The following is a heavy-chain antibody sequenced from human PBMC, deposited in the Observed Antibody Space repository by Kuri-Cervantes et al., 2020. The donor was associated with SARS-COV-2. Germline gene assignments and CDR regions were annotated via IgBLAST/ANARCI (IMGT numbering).Heavy chain of an antibody. CDR1: GFTFDDYA. CDR2: ISWNSGSI. Sequence: SLKISCAASGFTFDDYAMHWVRQAPGKGLEWVSGISWNSGSIGYADSVKGRFTISRDNAKNSLYLQMNSLRAEDTAVYYCAKDILWFRELLSRGGYYYYYGMDVWGQGTTVTVSS. J-gene: IGHJ6*02. V-gene: IGHV3-9*01. D-gene: IGHD3-10*01. CDR3: AKDILWFRELLSRGGYYYYYGMDV.